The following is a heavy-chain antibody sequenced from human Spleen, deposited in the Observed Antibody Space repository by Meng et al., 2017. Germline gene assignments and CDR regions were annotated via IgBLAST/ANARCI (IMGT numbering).Heavy chain of an antibody. V-gene: IGHV3-74*01. Sequence: GRLGGSGGGLVKPGGSLTLSCGASGFNFGDYQMHWVRQSPGKGLEWISRIVSDGGITNYADSVKGRFTISRDNAKNTLYLQMNSLGADDTAVYYCARDLGWVLFDYWGQGALVTVSS. J-gene: IGHJ4*02. CDR2: IVSDGGIT. CDR3: ARDLGWVLFDY. CDR1: GFNFGDYQ. D-gene: IGHD3-3*01.